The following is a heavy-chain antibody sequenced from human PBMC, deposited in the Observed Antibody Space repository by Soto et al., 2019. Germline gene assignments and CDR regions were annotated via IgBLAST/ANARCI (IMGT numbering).Heavy chain of an antibody. Sequence: SATLSLACSVAGGSSINRDCHYSWISKHPGSCLEWVGFIFFGGSTYYNPSLKSRVTMSLDTSENQLSLRLYSVTAADTAIYYCARGRNFKRELLWSGESRSHYYGLDVWGPGTTVTSP. D-gene: IGHD3-10*01. J-gene: IGHJ6*02. CDR1: GGSSINRDCH. V-gene: IGHV4-31*03. CDR3: ARGRNFKRELLWSGESRSHYYGLDV. CDR2: IFFGGST.